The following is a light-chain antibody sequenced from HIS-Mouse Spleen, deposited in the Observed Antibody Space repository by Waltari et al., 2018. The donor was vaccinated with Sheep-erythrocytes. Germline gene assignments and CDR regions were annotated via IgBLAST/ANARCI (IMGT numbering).Light chain of an antibody. CDR3: CSYAGSSTPWV. V-gene: IGLV2-23*01. J-gene: IGLJ3*02. Sequence: QSALTQPASVSGSPGQSLTIPFTGTSSDVGSYTLVSWYQQHPGKAPKLMIYEGSKRPSGVSNRFSGSKSGNTASLTISGLQAEDEADYYCCSYAGSSTPWVFGGGTKLTVL. CDR1: SSDVGSYTL. CDR2: EGS.